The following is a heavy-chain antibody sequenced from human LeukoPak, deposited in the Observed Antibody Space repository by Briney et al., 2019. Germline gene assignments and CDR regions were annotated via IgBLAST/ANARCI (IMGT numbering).Heavy chain of an antibody. J-gene: IGHJ4*02. V-gene: IGHV4-34*01. D-gene: IGHD3-22*01. CDR2: INLNGNT. CDR1: GGSFSGYY. Sequence: SETLSLTCAVYGGSFSGYYWSCIRQAPGKGREWSGEINLNGNTNYNPSIKSRVTISADTSTNKFSLNLSSETAADTDVYYCPSSSYDDSSGYYYSDYWGQGTLVTVSS. CDR3: PSSSYDDSSGYYYSDY.